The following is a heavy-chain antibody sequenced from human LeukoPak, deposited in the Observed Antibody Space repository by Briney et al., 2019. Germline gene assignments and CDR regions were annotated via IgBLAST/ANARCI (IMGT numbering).Heavy chain of an antibody. CDR2: ISYDGSNK. CDR3: ARGQRPGFSSGDY. V-gene: IGHV3-30-3*01. J-gene: IGHJ4*02. Sequence: GGSLRLSCAASGFTFSSYAMHWVRQAPGKGLEWVAVISYDGSNKYYADSVKGRFTISRDNPKNTLYLQMNSLRAEDTAVYYCARGQRPGFSSGDYWGQGTLVTVSS. D-gene: IGHD1-14*01. CDR1: GFTFSSYA.